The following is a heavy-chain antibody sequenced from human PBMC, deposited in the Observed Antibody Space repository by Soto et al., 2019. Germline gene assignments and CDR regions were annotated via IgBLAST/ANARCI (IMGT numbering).Heavy chain of an antibody. Sequence: GGSLRLSCAASGFIFSSFPMAWVRQAPGEGLEWVSSIAGSDGRTFYGDSVKGRFTISRDNSKNTLYLEMNSLRAEDTAIYYCVRPAIPGGTDMVFDHWGQGTPVTVSS. CDR3: VRPAIPGGTDMVFDH. D-gene: IGHD5-18*01. CDR1: GFIFSSFP. V-gene: IGHV3-23*01. J-gene: IGHJ4*02. CDR2: IAGSDGRT.